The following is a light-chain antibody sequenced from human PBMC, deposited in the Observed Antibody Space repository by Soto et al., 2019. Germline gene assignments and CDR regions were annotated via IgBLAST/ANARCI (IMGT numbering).Light chain of an antibody. Sequence: IQMTQSPSTLSAAVVDRVTITGRASQTISNWLAWYQQKPGKAPKLLIYKASTLESAVPSRFSGTGSGTEFTLTISGLQPEDFATYYCQQRHSYPITFGQGTRLEI. CDR3: QQRHSYPIT. CDR1: QTISNW. CDR2: KAS. J-gene: IGKJ5*01. V-gene: IGKV1-5*03.